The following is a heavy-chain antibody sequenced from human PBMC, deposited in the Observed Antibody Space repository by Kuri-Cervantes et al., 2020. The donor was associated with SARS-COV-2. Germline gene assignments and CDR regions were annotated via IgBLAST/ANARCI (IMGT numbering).Heavy chain of an antibody. V-gene: IGHV7-4-1*02. CDR2: INTNTGNP. J-gene: IGHJ5*02. CDR1: RYTFTTSA. D-gene: IGHD5-24*01. Sequence: VPVTCKDSRYTFTTSAITWVRHAPGQGLEWMGWINTNTGNPTYAQGFTGRFVFSLDTSVSTAYMQISSLKAEDTAVYYCASVTVSRWLPLREGDPCFDACGAGIPVTVSS. CDR3: ASVTVSRWLPLREGDPCFDA.